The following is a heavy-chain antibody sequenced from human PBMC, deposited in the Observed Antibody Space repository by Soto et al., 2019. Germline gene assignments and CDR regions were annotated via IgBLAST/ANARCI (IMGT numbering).Heavy chain of an antibody. V-gene: IGHV4-4*02. CDR1: GGSIISSNC. CDR3: ARGGDYVDKYYFDY. Sequence: AETLSLTCAVSGGSIISSNCLIVFRHPPGKGLEWIGEIYHSGSTNYNPSLKSRVTISVDKSKNQFSLKLSSVTAADTAVYYCARGGDYVDKYYFDYWGQGTLVTVSS. J-gene: IGHJ4*02. D-gene: IGHD3-10*02. CDR2: IYHSGST.